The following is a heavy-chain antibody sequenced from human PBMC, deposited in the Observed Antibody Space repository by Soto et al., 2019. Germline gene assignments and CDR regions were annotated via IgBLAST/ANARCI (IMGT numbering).Heavy chain of an antibody. D-gene: IGHD2-15*01. Sequence: QVQLVQSGAEVKKPGSSVKVSCKASGGTFSSYAISWVRQAPGQGLEWMGGIIPIFGTANYAQKFQGRVTITADESTSTAYMELSSLRSEDTAVYYCASSHVVVVAATDYYYGMDVWGQGTTVTVSS. CDR2: IIPIFGTA. CDR3: ASSHVVVVAATDYYYGMDV. V-gene: IGHV1-69*12. CDR1: GGTFSSYA. J-gene: IGHJ6*02.